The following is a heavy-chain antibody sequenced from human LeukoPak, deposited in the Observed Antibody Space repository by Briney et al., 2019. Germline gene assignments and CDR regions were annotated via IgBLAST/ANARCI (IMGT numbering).Heavy chain of an antibody. CDR1: GYTFTSYG. D-gene: IGHD2-2*01. CDR2: ISAYNGNT. Sequence: ASVKVSCKASGYTFTSYGISWVRQAPGQGLEWMGWISAYNGNTNYAQKLQGRVTMTRDTSISTAYMELSRLRSDDTAVYYCARVRDIVVVPAAMRSYAFDIWGQGTMVTVSS. J-gene: IGHJ3*02. CDR3: ARVRDIVVVPAAMRSYAFDI. V-gene: IGHV1-18*01.